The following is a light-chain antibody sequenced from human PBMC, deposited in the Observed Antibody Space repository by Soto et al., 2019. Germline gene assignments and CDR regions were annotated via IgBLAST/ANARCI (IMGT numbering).Light chain of an antibody. J-gene: IGKJ4*01. CDR2: AAS. Sequence: DIQMTQCPSSLSASVGDRVTITCRSSQSISSYLNWYQQKPGKAPKLLIYAASSLQSGVPSRFSGSGSGTDFTLTISSLQPEDFATYYCQQSYSTPHVTFGGGTKVDNK. CDR1: QSISSY. V-gene: IGKV1-39*01. CDR3: QQSYSTPHVT.